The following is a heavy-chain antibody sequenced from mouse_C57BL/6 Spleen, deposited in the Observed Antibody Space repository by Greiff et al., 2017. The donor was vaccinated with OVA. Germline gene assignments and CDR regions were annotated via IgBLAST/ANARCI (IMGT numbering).Heavy chain of an antibody. V-gene: IGHV8-12*01. D-gene: IGHD2-2*01. CDR1: GFSLSTSGMG. CDR2: IYWDDDK. CDR3: ARRENYGYDAGTGGFAY. Sequence: QVTLKESGPGILQSSQTLSLTCSFSGFSLSTSGMGVSWIRQPSGKGLEWLAHIYWDDDKRYTPSLKSRLTISKDTSRNQVFLKITSVDTADTATYYCARRENYGYDAGTGGFAYWGQGTLVTVSA. J-gene: IGHJ3*01.